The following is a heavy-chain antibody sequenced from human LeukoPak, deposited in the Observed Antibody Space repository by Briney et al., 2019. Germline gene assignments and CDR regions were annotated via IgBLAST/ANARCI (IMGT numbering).Heavy chain of an antibody. CDR2: INHSGST. CDR3: AREGYDFWSGYYDY. CDR1: GGSFSGYY. J-gene: IGHJ4*02. Sequence: SETLSLTCAVYGGSFSGYYWSWIRQPPGKGLEWIGEINHSGSTNYNPSLKSRVTISVDTSKNQFSLKLSSVTAADTAVYYCAREGYDFWSGYYDYWGQGTLVTVSS. D-gene: IGHD3-3*01. V-gene: IGHV4-34*01.